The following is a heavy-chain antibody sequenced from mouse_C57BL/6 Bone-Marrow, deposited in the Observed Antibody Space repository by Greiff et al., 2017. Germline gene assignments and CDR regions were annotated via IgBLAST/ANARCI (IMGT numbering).Heavy chain of an antibody. V-gene: IGHV14-1*01. CDR3: TTWLLRAWFAY. CDR1: GFNIKDYY. Sequence: EVKLQESGAELVRPGASVKLSCTASGFNIKDYYMHWVKQRPEQGLEWIGRIDPEDGDTEYAPKFQGKATMTADTSSNTAYLQLSSLTSEDTAVYYCTTWLLRAWFAYWGQGTLVTVSA. CDR2: IDPEDGDT. J-gene: IGHJ3*01. D-gene: IGHD2-3*01.